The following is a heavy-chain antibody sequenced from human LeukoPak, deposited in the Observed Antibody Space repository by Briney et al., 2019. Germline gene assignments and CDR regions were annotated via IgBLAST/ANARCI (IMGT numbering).Heavy chain of an antibody. J-gene: IGHJ5*02. CDR1: GDSVSSNSAA. V-gene: IGHV6-1*01. CDR2: TYYRSKWYN. CDR3: ARDPTTGYSSSWYFLGNWFDP. Sequence: SQTLSLTCAISGDSVSSNSAAWKWIRQSPSRGLEWLGRTYYRSKWYNDYAVSVKSRITINPDTSKNQFSLQLNSVTPEDTAVYYCARDPTTGYSSSWYFLGNWFDPWGQGTLVTVSS. D-gene: IGHD6-13*01.